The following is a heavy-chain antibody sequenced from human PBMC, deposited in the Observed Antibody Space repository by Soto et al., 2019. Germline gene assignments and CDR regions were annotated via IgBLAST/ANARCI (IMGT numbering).Heavy chain of an antibody. Sequence: VASVKVSCKASGGTFSSYAISWVRQAPGQGLEWMGGTIPIFGTANYAQKFQGRVTITADESTSTAYMELSSLRSEDTAVYYCARSTVRRYFDWLLPDAFDIWGQGTMVTVSS. CDR2: TIPIFGTA. J-gene: IGHJ3*02. CDR1: GGTFSSYA. CDR3: ARSTVRRYFDWLLPDAFDI. D-gene: IGHD3-9*01. V-gene: IGHV1-69*13.